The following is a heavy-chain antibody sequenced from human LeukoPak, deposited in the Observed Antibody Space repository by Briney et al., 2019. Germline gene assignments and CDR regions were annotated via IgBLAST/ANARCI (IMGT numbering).Heavy chain of an antibody. CDR3: ARAGVLWFGELGFDP. V-gene: IGHV4-34*01. CDR2: INHSGST. Sequence: PSETLSLTCAVYGGSFSGYYWSWTRQPPGKGLEWIGEINHSGSTNYNPSLKSRVTISVDTSKNQFSLKLSSVTAADTAVYYCARAGVLWFGELGFDPWGQGTLVTVSS. CDR1: GGSFSGYY. D-gene: IGHD3-10*01. J-gene: IGHJ5*02.